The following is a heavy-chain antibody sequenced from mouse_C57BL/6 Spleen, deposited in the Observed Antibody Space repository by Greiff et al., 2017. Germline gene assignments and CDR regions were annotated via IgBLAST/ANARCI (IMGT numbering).Heavy chain of an antibody. CDR3: ARYMVTPDYAMDY. CDR2: IHPNSGST. D-gene: IGHD2-2*01. CDR1: GYTFTSYW. Sequence: VQLQQPGAELVKPGASVKLSCKASGYTFTSYWMHWVKQRPGQGLEWIGMIHPNSGSTNYNEKFKSKATLTVDKSSSTAYMQLSSLTSEDSAVYYCARYMVTPDYAMDYWGQGTSVTVSS. J-gene: IGHJ4*01. V-gene: IGHV1-64*01.